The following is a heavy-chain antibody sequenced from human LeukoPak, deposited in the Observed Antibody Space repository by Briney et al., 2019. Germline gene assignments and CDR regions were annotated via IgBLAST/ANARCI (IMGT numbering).Heavy chain of an antibody. Sequence: PSETLSLTCTVSGGSISSSDYYWGWIRQPPGKGLEWIGYIYYSGSTNYNPSLKSRVTISVDTSKNQFSLKLSSVTAADTAVYYCARERRLVLDYWGQGTLVTVSS. CDR2: IYYSGST. V-gene: IGHV4-61*08. CDR1: GGSISSSDYY. J-gene: IGHJ4*02. CDR3: ARERRLVLDY. D-gene: IGHD6-19*01.